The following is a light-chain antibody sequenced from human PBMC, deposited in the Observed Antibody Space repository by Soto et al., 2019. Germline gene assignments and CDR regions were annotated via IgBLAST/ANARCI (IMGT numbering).Light chain of an antibody. V-gene: IGKV1-39*01. Sequence: DIQMTHSPSSLSASLGDRVTIACRASQSIDRYLNWYQQKPGRAPKLLIYAASSLQSGVPSRFRGSGSGTDFTLTISSLEPEDFATYYCHQSYSHPRTFGQGTKVDIK. CDR1: QSIDRY. J-gene: IGKJ1*01. CDR3: HQSYSHPRT. CDR2: AAS.